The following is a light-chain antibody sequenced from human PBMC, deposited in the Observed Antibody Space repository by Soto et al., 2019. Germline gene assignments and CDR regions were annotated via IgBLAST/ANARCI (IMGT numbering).Light chain of an antibody. V-gene: IGLV2-8*01. Sequence: QSVLTQPPSASGSPGQSVAISCTGTSSDVGGYNFVSWYQQHPGKAPKLMIYEVNKRPSGVPDRFSGSKSGNTASLTVSRLQAEDEANYYCSSYAGSNNLVFGGGTQLTVL. J-gene: IGLJ3*02. CDR2: EVN. CDR3: SSYAGSNNLV. CDR1: SSDVGGYNF.